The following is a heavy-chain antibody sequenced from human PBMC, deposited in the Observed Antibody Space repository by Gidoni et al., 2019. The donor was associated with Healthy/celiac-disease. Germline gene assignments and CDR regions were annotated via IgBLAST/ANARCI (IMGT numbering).Heavy chain of an antibody. D-gene: IGHD1-7*01. J-gene: IGHJ6*02. CDR1: GGSVSSGSYY. V-gene: IGHV4-61*01. Sequence: QVQLQESGPGLVKPSETLSLTCTVSGGSVSSGSYYCRWIRQPPGKGLEWIGYISYSGSTNYNPSLKSRVTISVDTSKNQFSLKLSSVTAADTAVYYCARKTTTSYYYYGMDVWGQGTTVTVSS. CDR3: ARKTTTSYYYYGMDV. CDR2: ISYSGST.